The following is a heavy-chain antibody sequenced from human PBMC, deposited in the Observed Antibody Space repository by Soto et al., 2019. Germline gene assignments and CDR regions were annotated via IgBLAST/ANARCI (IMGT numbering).Heavy chain of an antibody. J-gene: IGHJ5*02. CDR2: INAGNGNT. CDR3: ARDREYQLLYSGSNWFDP. Sequence: EWMGWINAGNGNTKYSQKFQGRVTITRDTSASTAYMELSSLRSEDTAVYYCARDREYQLLYSGSNWFDPWXXGTL. V-gene: IGHV1-3*01. D-gene: IGHD2-2*02.